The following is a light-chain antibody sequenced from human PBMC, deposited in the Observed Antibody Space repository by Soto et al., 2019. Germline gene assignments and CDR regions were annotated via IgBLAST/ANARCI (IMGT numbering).Light chain of an antibody. CDR2: END. J-gene: IGLJ2*01. V-gene: IGLV1-51*02. CDR3: GTWDSSLSAGV. CDR1: SSNIGNNY. Sequence: QSALTQPPSVSAAPGQKVTISCSGSSSNIGNNYVSWYQHLPGTAPKLLIYENDKRPSEIPDRFSGSKSGTSATLGITGLQTGDEADYYCGTWDSSLSAGVFGGGTKLTVL.